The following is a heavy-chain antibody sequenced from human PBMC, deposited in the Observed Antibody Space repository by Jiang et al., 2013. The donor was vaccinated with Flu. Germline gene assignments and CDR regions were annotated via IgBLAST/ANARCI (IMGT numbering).Heavy chain of an antibody. CDR2: IYTSGST. J-gene: IGHJ5*02. CDR1: GGSISSYY. CDR3: ARDQYCSSTSCYDP. D-gene: IGHD2-2*01. V-gene: IGHV4-4*07. Sequence: GLVKPSETLSLTCTVSGGSISSYYWSWIRQPAGKGLEWIGRIYTSGSTNYNPSLKSRVTMSVDTSKNQFSLKLSSVTAADTAVYYCARDQYCSSTSCYDPWGQGTLVTVSS.